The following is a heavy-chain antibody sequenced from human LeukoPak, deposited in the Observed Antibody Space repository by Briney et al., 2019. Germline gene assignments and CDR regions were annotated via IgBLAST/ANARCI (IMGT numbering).Heavy chain of an antibody. Sequence: PSETLSLTCAVYGGSFSGYYWSWIRQPPGKGLEWIGEINHSGSTNYNPSLKSRVTISVDTSKNQFSLKLSSVTAADTAVYYCARAARGSYSDYWGQGTLVTVSS. D-gene: IGHD1-26*01. V-gene: IGHV4-34*01. CDR3: ARAARGSYSDY. CDR2: INHSGST. CDR1: GGSFSGYY. J-gene: IGHJ4*02.